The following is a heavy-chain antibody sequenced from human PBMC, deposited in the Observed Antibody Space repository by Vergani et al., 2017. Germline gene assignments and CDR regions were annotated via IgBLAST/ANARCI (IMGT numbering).Heavy chain of an antibody. Sequence: QVQLVQSGAEVKKPEASVKVSCKASGYTFTSYGISWVRQAPGQGLEWMGWISAYNGNTNYAQKLQGRVTMTTETSTSTAYMELRSLRSDDTAVYYCARDPSSGSGSYYSSVWFDPWGQGTLVTVSS. D-gene: IGHD3-10*01. CDR2: ISAYNGNT. J-gene: IGHJ5*02. CDR3: ARDPSSGSGSYYSSVWFDP. CDR1: GYTFTSYG. V-gene: IGHV1-18*01.